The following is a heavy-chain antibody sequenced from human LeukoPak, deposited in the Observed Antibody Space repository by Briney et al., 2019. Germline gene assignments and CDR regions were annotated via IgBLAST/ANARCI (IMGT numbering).Heavy chain of an antibody. Sequence: GGSLRLSCAASGFTFSDYYMSWIRQAPGKGLEWVSYISSSGTIIYYADSVKGRFTISRDNAKNSLYLQMNSLRAEDTAVYYCARGVGSGYYYYFDYWGQGTLVTVSS. CDR2: ISSSGTII. V-gene: IGHV3-11*04. D-gene: IGHD3-22*01. CDR3: ARGVGSGYYYYFDY. CDR1: GFTFSDYY. J-gene: IGHJ4*02.